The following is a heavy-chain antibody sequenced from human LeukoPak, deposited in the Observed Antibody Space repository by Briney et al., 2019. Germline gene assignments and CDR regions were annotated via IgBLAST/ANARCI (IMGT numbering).Heavy chain of an antibody. CDR2: ISSSGSTI. V-gene: IGHV3-48*03. CDR3: ARVARDSWYFDYYYMDV. D-gene: IGHD6-13*01. Sequence: PGGSLRLSCAASGFTFSSYEMNWVRQAPGKGLEWVSYISSSGSTIYYADSVKGRFTISRDNAKNSLYLQMNSLRAEDTAVYYCARVARDSWYFDYYYMDVWGKGTTVTVSS. CDR1: GFTFSSYE. J-gene: IGHJ6*03.